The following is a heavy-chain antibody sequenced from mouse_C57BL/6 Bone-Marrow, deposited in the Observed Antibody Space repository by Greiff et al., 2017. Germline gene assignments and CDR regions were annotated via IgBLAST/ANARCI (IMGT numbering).Heavy chain of an antibody. CDR1: GYTFTDYY. CDR3: QRNYGYDEGMDY. CDR2: IYPGSGNT. J-gene: IGHJ4*01. Sequence: QVQLQQSGAELVRPGASVKLSCKASGYTFTDYYINWVKQRPGQGLEWIARIYPGSGNTYYNDKFKGKATLTAEKSSSTDYMQLSSLTSEDSAVYLCQRNYGYDEGMDYWGQGTSGTVSS. V-gene: IGHV1-76*01. D-gene: IGHD2-2*01.